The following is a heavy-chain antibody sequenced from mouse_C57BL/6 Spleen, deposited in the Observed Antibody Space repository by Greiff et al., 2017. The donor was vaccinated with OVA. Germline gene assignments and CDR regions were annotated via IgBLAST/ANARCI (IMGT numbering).Heavy chain of an antibody. CDR3: AIEGSRFAY. D-gene: IGHD1-1*02. CDR2: IHPSDSDT. Sequence: QVHVKQPGAELVKPGASVKVSCKASGYTFTSYWMHWVKQRPGQGLEWIGRIHPSDSDTNYNQKFKGKATLTVDKSSSTAYMQLSSLTSEDSAVYYCAIEGSRFAYWGQGTLVTVSA. CDR1: GYTFTSYW. J-gene: IGHJ3*01. V-gene: IGHV1-74*01.